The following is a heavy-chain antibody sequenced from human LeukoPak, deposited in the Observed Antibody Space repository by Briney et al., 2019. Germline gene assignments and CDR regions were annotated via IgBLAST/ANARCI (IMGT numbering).Heavy chain of an antibody. CDR1: GFTFSSYG. CDR2: IRYDGSNK. V-gene: IGHV3-30*02. CDR3: AKVGITFGGVIGYFDY. D-gene: IGHD3-16*02. J-gene: IGHJ4*02. Sequence: PGGSLRLSCAASGFTFSSYGMHWVRQAPGKGLEWVAFIRYDGSNKYYADSVKGRFTISRDNSKNTLYLQMNSLRAEDTAVYYCAKVGITFGGVIGYFDYWGRGTLVTVSS.